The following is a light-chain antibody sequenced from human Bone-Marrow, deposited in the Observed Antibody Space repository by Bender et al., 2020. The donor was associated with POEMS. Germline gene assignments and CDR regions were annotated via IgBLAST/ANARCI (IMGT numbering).Light chain of an antibody. V-gene: IGLV3-1*01. CDR1: KLGEEY. J-gene: IGLJ2*01. CDR3: QSWGSNTAV. Sequence: SYVLTQPPSVSVSPGQTATITCSGEKLGEEYACWYQQKPGQSPVVVIYQDTKRPSGIPERFSGSTSGNTASLTISGTQTMDEADYYCQSWGSNTAVFGGGTKLTVL. CDR2: QDT.